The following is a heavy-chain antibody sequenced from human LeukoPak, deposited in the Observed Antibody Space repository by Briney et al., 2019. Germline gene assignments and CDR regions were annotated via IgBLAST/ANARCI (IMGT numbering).Heavy chain of an antibody. D-gene: IGHD3-22*01. CDR1: GYTLTELS. V-gene: IGHV1-24*01. CDR3: ARDSRVITYRLDY. CDR2: FDPEDGET. Sequence: ASVKVSCKVSGYTLTELSMHWVRQAPGKGLEWMGGFDPEDGETIYAQKFQGRVTMTRDMSTSTVYMELSSLRSEDTAVYYCARDSRVITYRLDYWGQGTLVTVSS. J-gene: IGHJ4*02.